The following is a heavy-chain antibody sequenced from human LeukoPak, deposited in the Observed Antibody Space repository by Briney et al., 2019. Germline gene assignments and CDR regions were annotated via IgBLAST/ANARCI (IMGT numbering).Heavy chain of an antibody. CDR2: ISAYNGNT. Sequence: GASVTVSCTASGYTFTSYGISWVRQAPGQGLEWMGWISAYNGNTNYAQMLQGRVTMTTDTSTSTAYMELRSLRSDDTAVYYCARDIRDIVVVVAATDTQFDYWGQGTLVTASS. CDR3: ARDIRDIVVVVAATDTQFDY. D-gene: IGHD2-15*01. CDR1: GYTFTSYG. V-gene: IGHV1-18*04. J-gene: IGHJ4*02.